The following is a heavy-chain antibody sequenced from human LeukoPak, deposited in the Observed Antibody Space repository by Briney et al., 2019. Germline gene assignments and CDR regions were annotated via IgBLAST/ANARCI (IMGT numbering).Heavy chain of an antibody. J-gene: IGHJ6*03. CDR1: GYTLTELS. Sequence: ASVKVSCKVSGYTLTELSMHWVRQAPGKGLEWMGGFDPEDGETIYAQKFQGRVTMTEDTSTDTAYMELSSLRSEDTAVYYCATDSDRYYYYYYMDVWGKGTTVTVSS. D-gene: IGHD1-14*01. CDR2: FDPEDGET. V-gene: IGHV1-24*01. CDR3: ATDSDRYYYYYYMDV.